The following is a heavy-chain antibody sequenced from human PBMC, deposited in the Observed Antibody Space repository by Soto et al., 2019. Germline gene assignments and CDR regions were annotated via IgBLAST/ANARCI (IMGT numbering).Heavy chain of an antibody. Sequence: QVQLVESGGGVVQPGRSLRLSCAASGFTFSSYAMHWVRQAPGKGLEWVAVISYDGSNKYYADSVKGRFTISRDNSKNTLYLQMNSLRAEDTAVYYCAGEGHCSGGRCSGDYYYYGMDVWGQGTTVTVSS. V-gene: IGHV3-30-3*01. CDR3: AGEGHCSGGRCSGDYYYYGMDV. CDR2: ISYDGSNK. D-gene: IGHD2-15*01. J-gene: IGHJ6*02. CDR1: GFTFSSYA.